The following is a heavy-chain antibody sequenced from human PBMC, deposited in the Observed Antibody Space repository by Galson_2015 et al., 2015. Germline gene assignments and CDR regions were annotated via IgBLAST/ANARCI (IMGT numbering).Heavy chain of an antibody. CDR3: ARPNCSSTSCRVHAYYMDV. V-gene: IGHV3-21*01. CDR2: ISSSSSYI. D-gene: IGHD2-2*01. Sequence: SLRLSCAASGFTFSSYSMNWVRQAPGKGLEWVSSISSSSSYIYYADSVKGRFTISRDNAKNSLYLQMNSLRAEDTAVYYCARPNCSSTSCRVHAYYMDVWGKGTTVTVSS. J-gene: IGHJ6*03. CDR1: GFTFSSYS.